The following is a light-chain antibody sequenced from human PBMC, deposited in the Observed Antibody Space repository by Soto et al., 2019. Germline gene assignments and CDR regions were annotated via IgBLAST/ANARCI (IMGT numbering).Light chain of an antibody. J-gene: IGKJ2*01. V-gene: IGKV3-11*01. CDR1: QSVSSF. CDR3: QQRSNFMYT. Sequence: EIVLTQSPATLSLSPGERVTLSCRASQSVSSFLAWYQQQPGQAPRLLIYDASNRATGIPARFSGSGSGTDFTITISSLEPEDFAVYYCQQRSNFMYTFGQGTKLELK. CDR2: DAS.